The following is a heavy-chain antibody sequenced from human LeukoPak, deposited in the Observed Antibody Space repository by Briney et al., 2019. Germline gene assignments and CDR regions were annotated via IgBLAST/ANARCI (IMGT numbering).Heavy chain of an antibody. Sequence: SETLSLTCAVYGGSFSGYYWSWIRQPPRKGLEWIGEINHSGSTNYNPSLKSRVTISVDTSKNQFSLKLNSVTAADTAVYYCARGWGSGSAIYYYYGMDVWGKGTTVTVSS. V-gene: IGHV4-34*01. CDR3: ARGWGSGSAIYYYYGMDV. CDR1: GGSFSGYY. J-gene: IGHJ6*04. CDR2: INHSGST. D-gene: IGHD3-10*01.